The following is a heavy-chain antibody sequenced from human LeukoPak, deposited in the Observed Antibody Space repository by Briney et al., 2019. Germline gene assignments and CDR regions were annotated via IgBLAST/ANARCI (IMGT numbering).Heavy chain of an antibody. CDR2: ISWDGGST. Sequence: TGGSLTLSCAASGFTFNDYTMHWVRQAPGKGLEWVSLISWDGGSTYYADSVKGRFTISRDNSKNSLYLQMNSLRAEDTAVYYCARLATVTTFYYMDVWGKGTTVTISS. J-gene: IGHJ6*03. V-gene: IGHV3-43*01. D-gene: IGHD4-17*01. CDR1: GFTFNDYT. CDR3: ARLATVTTFYYMDV.